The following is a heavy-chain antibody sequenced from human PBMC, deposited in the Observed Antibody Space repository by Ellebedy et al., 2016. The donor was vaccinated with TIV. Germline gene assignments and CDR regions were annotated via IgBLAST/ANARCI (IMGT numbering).Heavy chain of an antibody. D-gene: IGHD3-16*01. CDR1: ELTVSSTY. Sequence: GESLKISCAASELTVSSTYMSWVRQAPGKGLEWVLVIFIDGTTYYADSVRGRFTISRDTSKNTLYIQMDSLRVEDTALYYCATETYNDVDLDVWGIFETWGQGTMVTVSS. CDR2: IFIDGTT. V-gene: IGHV3-66*01. J-gene: IGHJ3*02. CDR3: ATETYNDVDLDVWGIFET.